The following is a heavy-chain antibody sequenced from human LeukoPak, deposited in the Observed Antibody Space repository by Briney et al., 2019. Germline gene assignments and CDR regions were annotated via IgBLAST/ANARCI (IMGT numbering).Heavy chain of an antibody. J-gene: IGHJ4*02. CDR1: GYTFTGYY. CDR2: INCNSGGT. Sequence: ASVKVSCKASGYTFTGYYLHWVRQAPGQGLEWMGWINCNSGGTKTAQKFQDRVTVTRDTSITTVYMDLSSLRSDDTAVYYCARDLATVATPYFDYWGQGTLVTASS. V-gene: IGHV1-2*02. CDR3: ARDLATVATPYFDY. D-gene: IGHD4-23*01.